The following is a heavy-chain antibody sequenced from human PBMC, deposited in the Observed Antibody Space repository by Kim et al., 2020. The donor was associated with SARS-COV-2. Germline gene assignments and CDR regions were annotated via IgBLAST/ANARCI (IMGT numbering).Heavy chain of an antibody. Sequence: YAQGFTGRFVFSLDTSVSTAYLQISSLKAEDTAVYYCARSMPFWSEGFDPWGQGTLVTVSS. D-gene: IGHD3-3*01. V-gene: IGHV7-4-1*02. J-gene: IGHJ5*02. CDR3: ARSMPFWSEGFDP.